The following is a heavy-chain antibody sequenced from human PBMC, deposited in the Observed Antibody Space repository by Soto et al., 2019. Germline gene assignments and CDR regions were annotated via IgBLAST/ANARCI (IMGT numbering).Heavy chain of an antibody. Sequence: QVQLVQSGAEVKKAGSSVKVSCKVSGGTFSSYFINWVRQAPGQGLEWVGGIIPVFGTGSYAEKFQGRVTITADEATSTAYMELSRLRSDDTAVYYCARETPSAAAAYYYYGLDVCGQGTTVTAPS. D-gene: IGHD6-13*01. CDR2: IIPVFGTG. CDR1: GGTFSSYF. CDR3: ARETPSAAAAYYYYGLDV. J-gene: IGHJ6*01. V-gene: IGHV1-69*01.